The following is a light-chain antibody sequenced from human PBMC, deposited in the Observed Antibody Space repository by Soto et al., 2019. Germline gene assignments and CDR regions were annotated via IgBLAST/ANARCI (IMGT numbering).Light chain of an antibody. V-gene: IGKV3-20*01. CDR3: QQYDTSPRT. CDR1: QSVSSNY. J-gene: IGKJ1*01. CDR2: GAS. Sequence: EIVLRQSPGTLSLSPGERATLSCRASQSVSSNYLAWYQQKRGQAPRLLIYGASSRATGIPTRFSGSGSGTDFTLTISRLEPEDFAVYYYQQYDTSPRTFGQGTKVEI.